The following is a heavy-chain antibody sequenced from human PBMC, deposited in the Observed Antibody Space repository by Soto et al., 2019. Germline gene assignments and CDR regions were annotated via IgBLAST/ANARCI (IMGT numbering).Heavy chain of an antibody. Sequence: QVQLQESGPGLVKTSQTLSLTCTVSGGSIRSESYYWTWIRQRPGKGLEWIGYIYNSGSTYYNPSLKSRVTISLDTSMNQFSLRLNSVTAADTAVYYCAREREDVLAPASKPIYYYAMDVWGQGTTVAVSS. V-gene: IGHV4-31*03. CDR3: AREREDVLAPASKPIYYYAMDV. D-gene: IGHD2-2*02. CDR1: GGSIRSESYY. J-gene: IGHJ6*02. CDR2: IYNSGST.